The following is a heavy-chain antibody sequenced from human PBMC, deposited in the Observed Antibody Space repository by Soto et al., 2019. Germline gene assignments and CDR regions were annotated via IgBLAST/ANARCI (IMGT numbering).Heavy chain of an antibody. CDR2: ISYDGSNK. D-gene: IGHD4-17*01. J-gene: IGHJ4*02. V-gene: IGHV3-30-3*01. Sequence: LRLSCAASGFTFSSYAMHWVRQAPGKGLEWVAVISYDGSNKYYADSVKGRFTISRDNSKNTLYLQMNSLRAEDTAVYYCAMNHYGDYGYFDYWGQGTLVTVSS. CDR1: GFTFSSYA. CDR3: AMNHYGDYGYFDY.